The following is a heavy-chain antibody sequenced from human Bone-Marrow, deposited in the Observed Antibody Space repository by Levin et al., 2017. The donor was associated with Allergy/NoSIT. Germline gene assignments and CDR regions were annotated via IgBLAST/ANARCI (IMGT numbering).Heavy chain of an antibody. V-gene: IGHV3-23*01. Sequence: GGSLRLSCVCSGFTFDKYAMTWVRQAPGKGLDWVSIISGSASDTYYADSVKGRFTISRDNAQNTLFLSMNSLTAEDTAIYYCAKDVGHYDSASYYFDSWGQGTLVTVSS. CDR1: GFTFDKYA. J-gene: IGHJ4*02. CDR2: ISGSASDT. CDR3: AKDVGHYDSASYYFDS. D-gene: IGHD3-10*01.